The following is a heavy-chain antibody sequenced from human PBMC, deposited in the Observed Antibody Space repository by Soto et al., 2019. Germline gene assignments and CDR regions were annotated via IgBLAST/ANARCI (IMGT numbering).Heavy chain of an antibody. CDR2: IYYSGST. V-gene: IGHV4-31*03. D-gene: IGHD4-4*01. Sequence: QVQLQESGPGLVKPSQTLSLTCPVSGGSISSGGYYWSWIRQHPGKGLEWIGYIYYSGSTYYNPSLMIRVTISGDTSKIQVSRQLSSVTASVTAGYYGASSRNYGVEYCQHWGQGTLVTVSS. CDR1: GGSISSGGYY. CDR3: ASSRNYGVEYCQH. J-gene: IGHJ1*01.